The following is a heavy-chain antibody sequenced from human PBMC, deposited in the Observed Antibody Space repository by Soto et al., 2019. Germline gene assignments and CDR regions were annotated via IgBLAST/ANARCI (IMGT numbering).Heavy chain of an antibody. D-gene: IGHD3-3*01. J-gene: IGHJ3*02. V-gene: IGHV3-11*01. CDR1: GFTFSDYY. CDR3: ARSGDTITIFGVVPDAFDI. Sequence: PGGSLRLSCAASGFTFSDYYMSWIRQAPGKGLEWVSYIGSSGSTIYYADSVKGRFTIARDNAKNSLYLQMNSLRAEDTAVYYCARSGDTITIFGVVPDAFDIWGQGTRVTVS. CDR2: IGSSGSTI.